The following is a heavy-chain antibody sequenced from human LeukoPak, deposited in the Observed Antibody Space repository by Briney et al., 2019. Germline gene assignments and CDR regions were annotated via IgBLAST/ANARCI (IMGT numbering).Heavy chain of an antibody. Sequence: SETLSLTCTVSGGSISSYYWSWIRQPPGKGLEWIGYIYYSGSTNYNPSLKSRVTISADTAKNQFSLKLSSVTAADTAVYYCARGQGGYSDIFVFDYWGQGTLVTVSS. D-gene: IGHD3-9*01. J-gene: IGHJ4*02. CDR3: ARGQGGYSDIFVFDY. V-gene: IGHV4-59*01. CDR1: GGSISSYY. CDR2: IYYSGST.